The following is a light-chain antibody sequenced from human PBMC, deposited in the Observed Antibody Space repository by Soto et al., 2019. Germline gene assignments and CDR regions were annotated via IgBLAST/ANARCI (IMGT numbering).Light chain of an antibody. CDR3: QTWGTGTWV. CDR2: LNSDGSH. V-gene: IGLV4-69*01. CDR1: SGHSSYA. Sequence: QSVLTQSPSASASLGASVKLTCTLSSGHSSYAIAWHQQQPEKGPRYLMKLNSDGSHSKGDGIPDRFSGSSSGAERYLTISSLQSEDEYDYYCQTWGTGTWVFGGGTKLTVL. J-gene: IGLJ3*02.